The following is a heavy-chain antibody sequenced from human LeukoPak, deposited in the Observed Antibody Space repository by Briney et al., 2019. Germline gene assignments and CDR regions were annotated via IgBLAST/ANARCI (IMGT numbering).Heavy chain of an antibody. V-gene: IGHV3-7*01. CDR1: GFTFSNYW. CDR2: IEQDGSEK. CDR3: ARSDSASFDY. D-gene: IGHD6-25*01. Sequence: GGSLRLSCAASGFTFSNYWMSWVRQAPGKGLEWVANIEQDGSEKYYVDSVKGRFTISRDNSKNSLYLQMNSLRAEDTAVYYCARSDSASFDYWGQGSLVTVSS. J-gene: IGHJ4*02.